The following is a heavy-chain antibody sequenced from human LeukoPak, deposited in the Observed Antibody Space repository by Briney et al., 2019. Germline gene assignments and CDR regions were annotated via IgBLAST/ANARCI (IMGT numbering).Heavy chain of an antibody. CDR3: ARLGNTDYYYYYYMDV. CDR2: IYYSGST. J-gene: IGHJ6*03. CDR1: GGSISSYY. D-gene: IGHD7-27*01. V-gene: IGHV4-59*08. Sequence: SETLSLTCTVSGGSISSYYWSWIRQPPGKGLEWIGYIYYSGSTNYNPSLKSRVTISVDTPKNQFSLKLSSVTAADTAVYYCARLGNTDYYYYYYMDVWGKGTTVTVSS.